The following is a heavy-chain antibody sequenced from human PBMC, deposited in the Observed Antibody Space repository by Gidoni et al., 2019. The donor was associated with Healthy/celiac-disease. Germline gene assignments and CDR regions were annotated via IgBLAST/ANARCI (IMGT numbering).Heavy chain of an antibody. CDR1: GYTFTSYD. CDR2: MNPNSGNT. CDR3: ARGDIVVVPAAINWFDP. D-gene: IGHD2-2*01. J-gene: IGHJ5*02. Sequence: QVQLVQSGAEVKKPGASVKVSCKASGYTFTSYDINWVRQATGQGLEWMGWMNPNSGNTGYAQKFQGRVTMTRNTSISTAYMELSSLRSEDTAVYYCARGDIVVVPAAINWFDPWGQGTLVTVSS. V-gene: IGHV1-8*01.